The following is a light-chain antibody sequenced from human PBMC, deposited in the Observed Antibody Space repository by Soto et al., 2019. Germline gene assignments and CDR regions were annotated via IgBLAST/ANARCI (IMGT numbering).Light chain of an antibody. Sequence: QSVLTQPPSVSGTPGQRVTISCSGSSSNIGSNTVTWYQQLPGTAPKVLIYTNNERPSGVPDRFSGSKSGTSASLAISGLQSEDEADYYCAVWDGSLNGPVFGGGTKVTVL. V-gene: IGLV1-44*01. J-gene: IGLJ3*02. CDR2: TNN. CDR3: AVWDGSLNGPV. CDR1: SSNIGSNT.